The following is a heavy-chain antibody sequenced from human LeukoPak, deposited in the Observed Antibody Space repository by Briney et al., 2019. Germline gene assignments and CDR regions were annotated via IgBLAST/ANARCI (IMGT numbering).Heavy chain of an antibody. D-gene: IGHD1-26*01. CDR3: TKRVKYGGTWDHFAD. Sequence: GGSLRLSCAVSGFAFRSYGMSWVRQAPGKGLEWVSAISGIGDSTYYADSVKGRFTISRDNSKSTLILQMNSLRVEDTALYYCTKRVKYGGTWDHFADWGQGTLVTVSS. V-gene: IGHV3-23*01. J-gene: IGHJ4*02. CDR2: ISGIGDST. CDR1: GFAFRSYG.